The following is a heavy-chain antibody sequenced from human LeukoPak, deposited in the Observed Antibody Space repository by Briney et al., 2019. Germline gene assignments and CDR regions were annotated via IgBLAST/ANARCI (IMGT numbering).Heavy chain of an antibody. D-gene: IGHD2-15*01. J-gene: IGHJ4*02. V-gene: IGHV4-4*07. CDR2: IYTSGST. CDR1: GGSISSYY. CDR3: ARESRSCSGGSCYHFDY. Sequence: PSETLSLTCTVSGGSISSYYWSWIRQPAGKGLEWIGRIYTSGSTNYNPSLRSRVTMSVDTSKNQFSLKLSSVTAADTAVYYCARESRSCSGGSCYHFDYWGQGTLVTVSS.